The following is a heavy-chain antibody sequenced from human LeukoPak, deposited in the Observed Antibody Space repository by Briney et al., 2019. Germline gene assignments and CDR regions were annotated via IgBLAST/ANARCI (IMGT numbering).Heavy chain of an antibody. V-gene: IGHV3-9*01. D-gene: IGHD4-23*01. J-gene: IGHJ4*02. CDR3: ARVVTTVGKVGNY. Sequence: GRSLRLSCAASGFTFDDYAMHWVRQAPGKGLEWVSGISWNSGSIGYADSVKGRFTISRDNAKNSLYLQMNSLRDEDTAVYYCARVVTTVGKVGNYWGQGTLVTVSS. CDR2: ISWNSGSI. CDR1: GFTFDDYA.